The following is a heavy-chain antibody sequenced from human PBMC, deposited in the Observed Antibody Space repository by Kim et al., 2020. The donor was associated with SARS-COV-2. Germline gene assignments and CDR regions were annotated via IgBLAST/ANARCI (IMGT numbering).Heavy chain of an antibody. CDR2: FGTA. Sequence: FGTANYARKFQGRVTITADESTSTAYMELSSLRSEDTAVYYCAREGVKGYWGQGTLVTVSS. J-gene: IGHJ4*02. D-gene: IGHD3-16*01. CDR3: AREGVKGY. V-gene: IGHV1-69*01.